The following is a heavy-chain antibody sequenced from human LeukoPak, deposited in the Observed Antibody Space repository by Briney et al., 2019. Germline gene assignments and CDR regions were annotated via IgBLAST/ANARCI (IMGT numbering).Heavy chain of an antibody. D-gene: IGHD3-10*01. V-gene: IGHV1-2*02. CDR1: GYSFTDYY. Sequence: ASVKVSCKASGYSFTDYYMHWVRQAPGQGLEWMGWVNPNSGGTNYAQKFQGRVTMTRDTSISTAYMELGRLRSDDTAVYYCASGSIWFGELSRYYFDYWGQGTLVTVSS. J-gene: IGHJ4*02. CDR3: ASGSIWFGELSRYYFDY. CDR2: VNPNSGGT.